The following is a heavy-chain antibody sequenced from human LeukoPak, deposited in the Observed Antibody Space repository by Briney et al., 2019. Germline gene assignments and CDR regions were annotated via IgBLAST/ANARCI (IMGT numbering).Heavy chain of an antibody. V-gene: IGHV3-53*05. D-gene: IGHD1-14*01. CDR3: AREKPGAGLDY. Sequence: GGSLRLSCAVSGSTVSSNYMSWVRQAPGKGLEWGSVIYIGGSTYYADSVNGRFTISRDNSKNTLYLQMNSLRAEDTAVYYCAREKPGAGLDYWGQGTLVTVSS. J-gene: IGHJ4*02. CDR1: GSTVSSNY. CDR2: IYIGGST.